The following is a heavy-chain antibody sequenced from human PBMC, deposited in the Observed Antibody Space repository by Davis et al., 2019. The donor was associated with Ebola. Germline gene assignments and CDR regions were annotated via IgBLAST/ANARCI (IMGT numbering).Heavy chain of an antibody. CDR2: ISGSGGST. CDR1: GFTFSSYA. Sequence: GESLKISCAASGFTFSSYAMSWVRQAPGKGLEWVSAISGSGGSTYYADSVKGRFTISRDNSKNTLYLQMNSLRAEDTAVYYCAKVRNYYDSSGYYYFDYWGQGTLVTVSS. CDR3: AKVRNYYDSSGYYYFDY. V-gene: IGHV3-23*01. J-gene: IGHJ4*02. D-gene: IGHD3-22*01.